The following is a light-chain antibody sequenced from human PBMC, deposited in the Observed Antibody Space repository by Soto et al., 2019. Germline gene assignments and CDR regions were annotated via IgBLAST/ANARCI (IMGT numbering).Light chain of an antibody. CDR2: GNS. Sequence: QSVLTQPPSVSGAPGQRVTISCTGSSSNIGAGYDEHWYQQLPGTAPKLLIYGNSNRPSGVPDRFSGSKSGTSASLAITGLQAEDEADYYCQSYDSSLSGYVFGTG. J-gene: IGLJ1*01. CDR1: SSNIGAGYD. V-gene: IGLV1-40*01. CDR3: QSYDSSLSGYV.